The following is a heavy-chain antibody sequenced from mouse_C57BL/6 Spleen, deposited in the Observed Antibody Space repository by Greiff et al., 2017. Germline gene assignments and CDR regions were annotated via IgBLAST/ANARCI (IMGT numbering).Heavy chain of an antibody. Sequence: VQLQQSGPELVKPGASVKISCTASGYTFTDYCMNWVKQSPGKSLEWIGDINPNNGGTSYHQKFKGKATLTVDKSSSTAYMELRSLTSEDSAVYYCARMGYGSSLGYWGQGTTLSVSS. CDR3: ARMGYGSSLGY. CDR1: GYTFTDYC. CDR2: INPNNGGT. V-gene: IGHV1-26*01. J-gene: IGHJ2*01. D-gene: IGHD1-1*01.